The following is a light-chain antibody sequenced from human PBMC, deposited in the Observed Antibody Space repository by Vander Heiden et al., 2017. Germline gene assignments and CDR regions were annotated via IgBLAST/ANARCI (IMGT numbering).Light chain of an antibody. CDR3: AAWDGSLNGWV. CDR2: NNN. CDR1: SSNIGRNT. Sequence: QSVLTQPPSASGTPGQRVTISCSGSSSNIGRNTVNWYQHLPGTAPKLLIYNNNQRPSGVPDRFSGSKSGTSASLAISGLQSEDEADYYCAAWDGSLNGWVFGGGTKLIVL. V-gene: IGLV1-44*01. J-gene: IGLJ3*02.